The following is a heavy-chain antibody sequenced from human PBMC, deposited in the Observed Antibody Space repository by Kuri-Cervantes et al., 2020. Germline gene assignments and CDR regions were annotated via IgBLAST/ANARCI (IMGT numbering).Heavy chain of an antibody. J-gene: IGHJ4*02. CDR3: AREPGQPAGAFDY. CDR1: GGSISSGGYY. Sequence: SETLSLTCAVSGGSISSGGYYWSWIRQHPGKGLEWIGYIYYSGSTYYNPSLKSRVTISVDTSKNQFSLKMSTVTAADTAVYYCAREPGQPAGAFDYWGQGTLVTVSS. V-gene: IGHV4-31*02. D-gene: IGHD2-2*01. CDR2: IYYSGST.